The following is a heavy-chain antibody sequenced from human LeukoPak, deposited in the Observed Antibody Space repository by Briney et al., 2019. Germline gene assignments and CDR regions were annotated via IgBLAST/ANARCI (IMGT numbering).Heavy chain of an antibody. J-gene: IGHJ6*02. CDR3: ARKGVRSSGSSPASYYYGMDV. CDR2: IKQDGSEK. Sequence: PGGSLRLSCAASGFTSSSYWMSWVRQAPGKGLEWVANIKQDGSEKYYVDSVKGRFTISRDNAKNSLYLQMNSLRAEDTAVYYCARKGVRSSGSSPASYYYGMDVWGQGTTVTVSS. V-gene: IGHV3-7*01. CDR1: GFTSSSYW. D-gene: IGHD3-10*01.